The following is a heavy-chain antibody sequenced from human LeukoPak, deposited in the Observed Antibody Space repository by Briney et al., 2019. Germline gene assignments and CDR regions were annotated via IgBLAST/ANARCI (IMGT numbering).Heavy chain of an antibody. CDR2: IYTSGST. Sequence: SETLSLTCTVSGGSISSSNYYWSWVRQPAGKGLEWIGRIYTSGSTNYNPSLNSRLTISVDTSNNQFSRKLSSVPAADTAVYYCARRLWFGDENPPYFDYWGQGTLVTVSP. J-gene: IGHJ4*02. D-gene: IGHD3-10*01. CDR1: GGSISSSNYY. CDR3: ARRLWFGDENPPYFDY. V-gene: IGHV4-61*02.